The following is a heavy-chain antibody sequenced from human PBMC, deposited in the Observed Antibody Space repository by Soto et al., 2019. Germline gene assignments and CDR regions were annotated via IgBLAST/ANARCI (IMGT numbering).Heavy chain of an antibody. CDR1: GFTFSSYG. J-gene: IGHJ6*02. CDR3: ARNPGYSSSWYRDYYYGMDV. CDR2: ISYDGSNK. D-gene: IGHD6-13*01. Sequence: GGSLRLSCAASGFTFSSYGMHWVRQAPGKGLEWVAVISYDGSNKYYADSVKGRFTISRDNSKNTLYLQMNSLRAEDTAVYYCARNPGYSSSWYRDYYYGMDVWGQGTTVTVSS. V-gene: IGHV3-30*03.